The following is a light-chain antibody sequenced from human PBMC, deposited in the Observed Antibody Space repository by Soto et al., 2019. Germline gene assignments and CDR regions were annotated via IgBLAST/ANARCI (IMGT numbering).Light chain of an antibody. CDR2: DVS. CDR1: SSDVGGYNY. Sequence: QSALTQPASVSGSPGQSITISCTGTSSDVGGYNYVSWYQQHPGKAPKLMIYDVSNRPSGVSNRFSGSKSGNTASLTISGLQAEDEADYSCSSSISRSSPMVFRGGTQLTVL. CDR3: SSSISRSSPMV. J-gene: IGLJ2*01. V-gene: IGLV2-14*01.